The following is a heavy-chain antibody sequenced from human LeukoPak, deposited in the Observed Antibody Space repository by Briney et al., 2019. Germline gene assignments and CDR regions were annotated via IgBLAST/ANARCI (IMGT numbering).Heavy chain of an antibody. CDR2: ISAYNGNT. J-gene: IGHJ5*02. Sequence: ASVKVSCKASGYTFTGYYMDWVRQAPGQGLEWMGWISAYNGNTNYAQKLQGRVTMTTDTSTSTAYMELRSLRSDDTAVYYCASNYGSGIHPDNWFDPWGQGTLVTVSS. D-gene: IGHD3-10*01. V-gene: IGHV1-18*04. CDR1: GYTFTGYY. CDR3: ASNYGSGIHPDNWFDP.